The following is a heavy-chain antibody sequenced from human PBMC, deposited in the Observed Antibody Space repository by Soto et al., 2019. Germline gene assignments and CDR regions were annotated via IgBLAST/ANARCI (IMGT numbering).Heavy chain of an antibody. J-gene: IGHJ4*02. Sequence: PGGSLRLSCAASGFSFSDYGMNWVRQAPGRGLEWISYISYSSATVHYADSVKGRFTISRDNANSSLYLEMSSLRDGDTAIYFCARDSSTYTYGSFYFDSWGQGTLVTVSS. CDR3: ARDSSTYTYGSFYFDS. CDR2: ISYSSATV. CDR1: GFSFSDYG. D-gene: IGHD5-18*01. V-gene: IGHV3-48*02.